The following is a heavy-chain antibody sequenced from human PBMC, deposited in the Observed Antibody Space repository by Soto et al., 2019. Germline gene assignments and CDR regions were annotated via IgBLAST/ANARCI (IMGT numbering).Heavy chain of an antibody. J-gene: IGHJ5*02. CDR3: ARGWNIVAAVTNNWFDP. Sequence: ASVKVSCKASGYTFTGYYMHWVLQAPGQGLEWMGWINPNSGDTNYAQKFQGRVTMSGDTSIITAYMELSRLRYDDTAVYYCARGWNIVAAVTNNWFDPWGQGTLVTVSS. CDR2: INPNSGDT. V-gene: IGHV1-2*02. CDR1: GYTFTGYY. D-gene: IGHD1-26*01.